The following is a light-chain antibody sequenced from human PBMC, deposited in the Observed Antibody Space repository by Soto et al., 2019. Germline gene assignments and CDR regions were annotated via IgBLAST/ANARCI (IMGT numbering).Light chain of an antibody. CDR3: QQYGSSPLMYT. Sequence: ENVLTQSPGTLSLSPGERATLSCRAGQSVTSTYLAWYQHKPGQAPRLLIYGGSSRATGIPDRFSGSGSGTDFTLTISRLEPEDFAVYYCQQYGSSPLMYTFGQGTKLELK. J-gene: IGKJ2*01. CDR1: QSVTSTY. CDR2: GGS. V-gene: IGKV3-20*01.